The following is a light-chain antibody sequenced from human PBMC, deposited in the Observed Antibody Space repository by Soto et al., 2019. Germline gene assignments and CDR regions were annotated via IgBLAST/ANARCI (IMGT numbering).Light chain of an antibody. J-gene: IGLJ1*01. Sequence: QAVVTQPPSASGSPGQSVTISCTGTSSDGGGYNYVSWYQQHPGKAPKLMIYEVTKRPSGVPDRFSGSKSGNTASLTVSGLQAEDEADYYCSSYAGSNNLVFGTGTKVTVL. CDR1: SSDGGGYNY. CDR2: EVT. V-gene: IGLV2-8*01. CDR3: SSYAGSNNLV.